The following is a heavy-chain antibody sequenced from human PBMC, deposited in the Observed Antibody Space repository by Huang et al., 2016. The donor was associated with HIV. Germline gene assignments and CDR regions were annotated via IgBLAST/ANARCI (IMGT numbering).Heavy chain of an antibody. D-gene: IGHD2-2*01. CDR1: GFTFDGYD. CDR2: ISLDGSDS. J-gene: IGHJ4*02. Sequence: QVQVEKSGGGVVQPGMSLRLSCAASGFTFDGYDMHWVRQVPGKGLDWVAAISLDGSDSYYADSVKGRFSISRDNSKNTLYLQMNSLRFEDTGVYYCAKVAKWYPNDYWGQGSLVTVSS. CDR3: AKVAKWYPNDY. V-gene: IGHV3-30*18.